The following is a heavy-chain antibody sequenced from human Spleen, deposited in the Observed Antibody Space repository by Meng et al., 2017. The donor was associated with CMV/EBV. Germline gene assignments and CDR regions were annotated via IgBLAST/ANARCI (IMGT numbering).Heavy chain of an antibody. V-gene: IGHV3-21*01. D-gene: IGHD3-10*01. J-gene: IGHJ4*02. CDR2: ISSSSSYI. CDR1: GFTFSSYS. Sequence: EVQLVESGGGLVKPGGSLRLSCAASGFTFSSYSMNWVRQAPGKGLEWVSSISSSSSYIYNADSVKGRFTISRDNAKNSLYLQMNSLRAEDTAVYYCARDLTMVRGVSDYWGQGTLGTVSS. CDR3: ARDLTMVRGVSDY.